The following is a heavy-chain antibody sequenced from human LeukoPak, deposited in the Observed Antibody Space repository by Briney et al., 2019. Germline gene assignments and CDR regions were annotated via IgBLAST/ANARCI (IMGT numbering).Heavy chain of an antibody. V-gene: IGHV3-23*01. CDR1: GFTFSNYA. J-gene: IGHJ3*02. D-gene: IGHD3-10*01. CDR2: ISGSGGGT. Sequence: GGSLRLSCAASGFTFSNYAMGWVRLAPGKGLDWVSAISGSGGGTYYAASVKGRFTISRNSSKSTLYLQMNSLRAEDTAVYYCAKFRGLTFDDAFDSWGQGTMVTVSS. CDR3: AKFRGLTFDDAFDS.